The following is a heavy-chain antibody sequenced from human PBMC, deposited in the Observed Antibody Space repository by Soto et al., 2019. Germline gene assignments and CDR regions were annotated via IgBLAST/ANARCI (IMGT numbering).Heavy chain of an antibody. CDR3: AREGSSGCHDY. V-gene: IGHV1-3*01. CDR1: GYTFTSYG. CDR2: INAANGDT. J-gene: IGHJ4*02. Sequence: ASVKVSCKASGYTFTSYGIHWVRQAPGQRLEWMGWINAANGDTKYSPKFQDRVTITADKSTSTAYMELSSLRSEDTAVYYCAREGSSGCHDYWGQGTLVTVSS. D-gene: IGHD6-19*01.